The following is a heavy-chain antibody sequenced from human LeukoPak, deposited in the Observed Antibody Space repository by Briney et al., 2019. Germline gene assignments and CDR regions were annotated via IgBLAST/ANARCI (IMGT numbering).Heavy chain of an antibody. J-gene: IGHJ5*02. D-gene: IGHD6-13*01. Sequence: SETLSLTCTVSGGSISSGGYYWSWIRQHPGKGLEWIGYIYYSGSTNYNPSLKSRVTMSVDTSKNQFSLKLSSVTAADTAVYYWARDSRVGVGGGGDCSSSWSKRLYNWFDPWGQGTLVTVSS. V-gene: IGHV4-61*08. CDR3: ARDSRVGVGGGGDCSSSWSKRLYNWFDP. CDR1: GGSISSGGYY. CDR2: IYYSGST.